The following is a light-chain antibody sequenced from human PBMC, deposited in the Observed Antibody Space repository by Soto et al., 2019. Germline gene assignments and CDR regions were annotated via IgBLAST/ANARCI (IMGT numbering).Light chain of an antibody. CDR1: QSVSSSY. V-gene: IGKV3-20*01. CDR3: QQYGSSLLT. Sequence: EIVLTQSPGTLSLSPGERATLSCRASQSVSSSYLAWYQQKPGQAPRLLIYGESSRPTGIPDRFSGSGSGTDFTHTISRLEPGDFAVYYCQQYGSSLLTFGPGTKVDIK. CDR2: GES. J-gene: IGKJ3*01.